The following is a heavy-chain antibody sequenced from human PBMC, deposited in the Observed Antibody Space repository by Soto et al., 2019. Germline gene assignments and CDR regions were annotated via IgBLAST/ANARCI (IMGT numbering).Heavy chain of an antibody. CDR3: ATTVTTAFDY. D-gene: IGHD4-17*01. CDR1: GYTFTSYA. V-gene: IGHV1-3*01. CDR2: INAGNGNT. Sequence: ASVKVSCXASGYTFTSYAMHWVRQAPGQRLEWMGWINAGNGNTKYPQKFQGRVTITRDTSASTAYMELSSLRSEDTAVYYCATTVTTAFDYWGQGTLVTVSS. J-gene: IGHJ4*02.